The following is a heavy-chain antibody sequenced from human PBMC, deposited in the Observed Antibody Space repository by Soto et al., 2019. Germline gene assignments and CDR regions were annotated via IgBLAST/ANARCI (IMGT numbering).Heavy chain of an antibody. Sequence: GGSLRLSYAASGFTFSTNSMHWVRQAPGKGLVWVSRINSDGTNAAYADSVQGRFTISRDNAKNTLYLQMNSLTGDDTAVYFCAKAGAGVANFDYWGQGTLVTVSS. V-gene: IGHV3-74*01. CDR1: GFTFSTNS. CDR3: AKAGAGVANFDY. J-gene: IGHJ4*02. D-gene: IGHD3-3*01. CDR2: INSDGTNA.